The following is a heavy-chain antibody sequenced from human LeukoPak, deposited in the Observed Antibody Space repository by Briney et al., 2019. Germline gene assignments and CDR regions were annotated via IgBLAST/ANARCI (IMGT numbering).Heavy chain of an antibody. J-gene: IGHJ4*02. V-gene: IGHV1-46*01. D-gene: IGHD4-11*01. CDR2: INPSGGNT. Sequence: ASVKVSCKASGYTFTSYYMHWVRQAPGQGLEWMGIINPSGGNTNYAQKFQERVTITRDMSTSTAYMELSSLRSEDTAVYYCAEVMGYSNNWGQGTLVTVSS. CDR1: GYTFTSYY. CDR3: AEVMGYSNN.